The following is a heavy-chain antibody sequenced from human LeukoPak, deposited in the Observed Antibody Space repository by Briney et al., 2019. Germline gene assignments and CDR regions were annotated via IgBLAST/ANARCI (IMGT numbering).Heavy chain of an antibody. J-gene: IGHJ4*02. Sequence: GGTLRLSCAAYAFTFSSLWLRWVRQALGQGLVGVANIKKDGSEKYYVGSVKGRFTISRDNTKNSVYLQMNSLRAETTADYYCARGRLNAFWSGDSWDYWGQGTLVTVSS. CDR1: AFTFSSLW. CDR3: ARGRLNAFWSGDSWDY. CDR2: IKKDGSEK. D-gene: IGHD3-3*01. V-gene: IGHV3-7*01.